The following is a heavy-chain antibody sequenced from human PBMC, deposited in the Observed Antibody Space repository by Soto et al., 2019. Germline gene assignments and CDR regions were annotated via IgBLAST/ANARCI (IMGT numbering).Heavy chain of an antibody. J-gene: IGHJ4*02. Sequence: QVQLVQSGAEVKKPGSSVKVSCKASGDTFTTYTINWVRQAPGQGLEWMGGIVPILGAGNYAQKFQGSVTITADRSTTTAYLDLSSLRSDDTAVYYCAREGEGIPAHRYWGQGTLVTVSS. CDR2: IVPILGAG. CDR3: AREGEGIPAHRY. CDR1: GDTFTTYT. V-gene: IGHV1-69*06. D-gene: IGHD3-16*01.